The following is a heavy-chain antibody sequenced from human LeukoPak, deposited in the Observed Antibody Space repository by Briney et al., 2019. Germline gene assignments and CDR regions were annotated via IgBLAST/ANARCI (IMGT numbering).Heavy chain of an antibody. CDR3: ATAPRTTAYYYGMDV. J-gene: IGHJ6*02. CDR2: FDPEDGET. Sequence: ASVKVSCKVSGYTLTELSMRWVRQAPGKGLEWMGAFDPEDGETIYAQKFQGRVTMTEDTSTDTAYMELSSLRSEDTAVYYCATAPRTTAYYYGMDVWGQGTTVTVSS. D-gene: IGHD2-2*01. CDR1: GYTLTELS. V-gene: IGHV1-24*01.